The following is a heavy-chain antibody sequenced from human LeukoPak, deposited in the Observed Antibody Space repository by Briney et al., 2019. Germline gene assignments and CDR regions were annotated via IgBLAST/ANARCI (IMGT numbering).Heavy chain of an antibody. CDR2: ISMGGDIK. D-gene: IGHD3-3*01. CDR1: GFSFSSYD. CDR3: TTDFWSGVDY. V-gene: IGHV3-30-3*01. Sequence: PGGSLRLSCAASGFSFSSYDMHWVRQAPGKGLEWVAAISMGGDIKVYTDSVRGRFTISRDNSRSTLYLQMNSLRLEDTALYYCTTDFWSGVDYWGQGTLVTVSS. J-gene: IGHJ4*02.